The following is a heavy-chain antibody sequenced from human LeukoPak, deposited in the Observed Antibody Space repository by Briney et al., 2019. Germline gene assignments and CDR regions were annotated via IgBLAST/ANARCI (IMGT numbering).Heavy chain of an antibody. CDR2: IRYDGSNK. Sequence: PGGSLRLSCAASGFTFSSYGMHWVRQAPGKGLEWVAFIRYDGSNKYYADSVKGRFTISRDNSKNTLYLQMNSLRAEDTAVYYCAKDRRLGSSNIYYYYYMDVWGKGTTVTISS. J-gene: IGHJ6*03. D-gene: IGHD4-11*01. V-gene: IGHV3-30*02. CDR1: GFTFSSYG. CDR3: AKDRRLGSSNIYYYYYMDV.